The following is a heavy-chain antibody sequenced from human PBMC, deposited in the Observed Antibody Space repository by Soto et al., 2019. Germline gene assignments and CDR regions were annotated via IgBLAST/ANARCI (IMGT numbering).Heavy chain of an antibody. J-gene: IGHJ5*02. CDR2: INSDGITT. Sequence: EVQLVESGGGPVQAGGSLKPSCAASGLTLSNYWMQWVRQGPGKGLVWVAHINSDGITTKYAESVKGRFTISRDDAKNMLYLQMNSLRHDDTAVYYCAKVKGGSGARGDPLDLWGQGILVTVSS. V-gene: IGHV3-74*03. CDR3: AKVKGGSGARGDPLDL. CDR1: GLTLSNYW. D-gene: IGHD2-15*01.